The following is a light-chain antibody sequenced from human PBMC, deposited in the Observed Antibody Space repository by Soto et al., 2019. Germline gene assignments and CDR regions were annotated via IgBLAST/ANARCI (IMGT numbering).Light chain of an antibody. CDR3: SSYTSSSTYV. Sequence: QSALTQPASVSGSPGQSITISCSGTSSAVGGYNYVFWYQHHPGKAPKLMIYDVSNRPSGVSNRFSGSKSGNTASLTISGLQAEDEADYYCSSYTSSSTYVFGTGTKVTVL. CDR2: DVS. CDR1: SSAVGGYNY. J-gene: IGLJ1*01. V-gene: IGLV2-14*03.